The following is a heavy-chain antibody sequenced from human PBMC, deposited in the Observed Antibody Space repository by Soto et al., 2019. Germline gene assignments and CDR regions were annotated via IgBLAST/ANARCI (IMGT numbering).Heavy chain of an antibody. CDR1: GFTFSSYG. V-gene: IGHV3-30*18. D-gene: IGHD2-21*02. J-gene: IGHJ3*02. Sequence: QVQLVESGGGVVQPGRSLRLSCAASGFTFSSYGMHWVRQAPGKGLEWVAVISYDGSNKYYADSVKGRFTISRDNSKNTLYLQMSSLRAEGAAVYYCAKGDCGGDCYSFDAFDIWGQGTMVTVSS. CDR2: ISYDGSNK. CDR3: AKGDCGGDCYSFDAFDI.